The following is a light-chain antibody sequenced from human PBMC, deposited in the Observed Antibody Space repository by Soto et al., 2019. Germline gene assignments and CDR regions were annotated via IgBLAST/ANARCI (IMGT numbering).Light chain of an antibody. Sequence: QSVLTQPPSASGTPGQTVTISCSGSSSNIGDNPVNWYQQLPGAAPKLLIYINDQRPSGVPYRFSGSKSGTSASLAISGLQPVDEADYYCAAWDDSLNALFGIGTKLTVL. V-gene: IGLV1-44*01. J-gene: IGLJ1*01. CDR1: SSNIGDNP. CDR3: AAWDDSLNAL. CDR2: IND.